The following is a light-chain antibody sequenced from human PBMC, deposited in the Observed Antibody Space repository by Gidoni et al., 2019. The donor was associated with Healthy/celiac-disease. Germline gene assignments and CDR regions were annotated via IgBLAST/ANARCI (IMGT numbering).Light chain of an antibody. Sequence: AIRMTQSPSSFSASTGDRVTITFRASQGISSSLAWYQQKPGKAPKLLIYAASTLQSGVPSRFSGSGSGTDFTLTISCLQSEDFATYYCQQYYSYPWTFGQGTKVEIK. CDR3: QQYYSYPWT. V-gene: IGKV1-8*01. CDR2: AAS. J-gene: IGKJ1*01. CDR1: QGISSS.